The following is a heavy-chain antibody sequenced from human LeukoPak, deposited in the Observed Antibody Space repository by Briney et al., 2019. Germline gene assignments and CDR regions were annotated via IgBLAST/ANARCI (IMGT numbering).Heavy chain of an antibody. J-gene: IGHJ4*02. D-gene: IGHD3-22*01. CDR1: GYTFTNYG. V-gene: IGHV1-18*01. CDR2: ISAYNGNT. Sequence: VASVKVSCKASGYTFTNYGFSWVRQAPGQGLEWMGWISAYNGNTNYAQKLQGRVTMTTDTSTSTAYMELRSLRSDDTAVYYCARVRGYYDSSGYSHFDYWGQGTLVTVSS. CDR3: ARVRGYYDSSGYSHFDY.